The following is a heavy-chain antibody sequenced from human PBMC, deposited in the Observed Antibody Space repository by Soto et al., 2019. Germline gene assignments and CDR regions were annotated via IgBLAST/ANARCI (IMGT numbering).Heavy chain of an antibody. D-gene: IGHD6-13*01. CDR1: GFTFDDYA. CDR2: INWKSGSM. Sequence: PGGSLRLSCAASGFTFDDYAMHWVRQAPGKGLEWVSVINWKSGSMGYADSVKGRFTVSRDNAKNSLYLQMNSLRTEDVAWYYCAKDMGYSRSWLDSWGQGTLVTVSS. V-gene: IGHV3-9*03. CDR3: AKDMGYSRSWLDS. J-gene: IGHJ4*02.